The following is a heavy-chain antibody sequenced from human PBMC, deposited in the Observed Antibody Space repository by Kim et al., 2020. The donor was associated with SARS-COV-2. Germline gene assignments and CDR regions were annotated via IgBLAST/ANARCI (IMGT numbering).Heavy chain of an antibody. D-gene: IGHD6-13*01. CDR3: ARRYSSSWYFDY. Sequence: NYNPTLKIRVTISVDTSKNQFSQKLSSVTAADTAVYYCARRYSSSWYFDYWGQGTLVTVSS. V-gene: IGHV4-61*07. J-gene: IGHJ4*02.